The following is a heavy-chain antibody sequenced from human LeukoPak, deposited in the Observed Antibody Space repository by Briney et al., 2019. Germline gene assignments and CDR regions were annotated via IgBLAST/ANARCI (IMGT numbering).Heavy chain of an antibody. CDR1: GFTFSSYA. V-gene: IGHV3-30-3*01. J-gene: IGHJ4*02. CDR2: ISYDGSNK. CDR3: ARKAYFDY. Sequence: GGSLRLSCAASGFTFSSYAMHWVRQAPGKGLEWVAVISYDGSNKYYADSVKGRFTISRDNAKNSLYLQMNNLRVEDTAVYYCARKAYFDYWGQGTLVTVSS.